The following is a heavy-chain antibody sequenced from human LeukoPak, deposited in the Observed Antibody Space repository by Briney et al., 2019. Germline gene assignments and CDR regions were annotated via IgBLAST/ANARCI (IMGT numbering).Heavy chain of an antibody. CDR2: INPSGGST. Sequence: ASVKVSCKASGYTFTSYYMHWVRQAPGQGLEWMGIINPSGGSTSYAQKFQGRVTMTRDMSTSTVYMELSSLRSEDTAVYYCAGDRWQSSSASGWFDPWGQGTLVTVSS. CDR3: AGDRWQSSSASGWFDP. J-gene: IGHJ5*02. CDR1: GYTFTSYY. V-gene: IGHV1-46*01. D-gene: IGHD6-6*01.